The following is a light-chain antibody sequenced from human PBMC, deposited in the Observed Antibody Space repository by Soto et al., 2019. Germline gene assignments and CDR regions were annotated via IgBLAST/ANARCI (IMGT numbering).Light chain of an antibody. Sequence: EIVMTQSPATLSVSPGERATLSCRASQSVAGNLSWYQQKPAQAPRRLMYGASTRATGIPARFSGSGSGTEFPLTISSLQSEDFGVYYCQQYNNWPLTFGGGTKVEIK. CDR2: GAS. CDR1: QSVAGN. J-gene: IGKJ4*01. V-gene: IGKV3-15*01. CDR3: QQYNNWPLT.